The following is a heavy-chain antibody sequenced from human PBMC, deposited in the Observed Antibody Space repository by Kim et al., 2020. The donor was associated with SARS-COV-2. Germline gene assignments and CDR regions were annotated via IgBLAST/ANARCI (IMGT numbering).Heavy chain of an antibody. CDR1: GLTVSSNY. CDR2: IYSGGDT. Sequence: GGSLRLSCAASGLTVSSNYMTWVRQTPGKGLDWVALIYSGGDTEYANSVKGRFTISRDDSKNTLYLQMNNLRAEDSAGNFCARDQVKGYF. V-gene: IGHV3-53*01. CDR3: ARDQVKGYF. J-gene: IGHJ2*01.